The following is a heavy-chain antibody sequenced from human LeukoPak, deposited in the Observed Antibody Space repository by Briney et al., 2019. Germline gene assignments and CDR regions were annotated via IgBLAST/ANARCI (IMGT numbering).Heavy chain of an antibody. CDR2: IKQDGSEK. J-gene: IGHJ4*02. Sequence: GGSLRLSCAASGFTFSSYWMSWVRQAPGKGLEWVANIKQDGSEKYYVDSVKGRFTISRDNAKNSLYLQMNSLRAEDTAVYYCARGTAGYHSSYFDYWGQGTLVTVSS. CDR3: ARGTAGYHSSYFDY. D-gene: IGHD3-16*02. CDR1: GFTFSSYW. V-gene: IGHV3-7*01.